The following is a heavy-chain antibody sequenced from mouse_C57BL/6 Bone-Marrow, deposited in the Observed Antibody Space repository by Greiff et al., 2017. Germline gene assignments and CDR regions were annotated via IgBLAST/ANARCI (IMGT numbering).Heavy chain of an antibody. V-gene: IGHV1-64*01. J-gene: IGHJ2*01. D-gene: IGHD1-1*01. CDR2: IHPNSGST. CDR3: ARPHYYGSSLDY. CDR1: GYTFTRYW. Sequence: VQLQQPGAELVKPGASVKLSCKASGYTFTRYWMHWVKQRPGQGLEWIGMIHPNSGSTNYNEKFKSKATLTVDKSSSTAYMQLSSLTSEDSAVYYCARPHYYGSSLDYWGQGTTLTVSS.